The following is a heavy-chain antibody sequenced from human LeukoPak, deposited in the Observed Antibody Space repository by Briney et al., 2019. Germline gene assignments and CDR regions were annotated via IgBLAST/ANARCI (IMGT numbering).Heavy chain of an antibody. V-gene: IGHV3-48*03. J-gene: IGHJ4*02. Sequence: GGSLRLSCAASGFSFSSYEMTWVRQAPGKGLEWLSYISSSGSTVHYADSVQGRFTTSRDNAKNSLYLQMNSLRAEDTAVYYCARSHRTDYWGQETLVTVSS. CDR3: ARSHRTDY. CDR2: ISSSGSTV. CDR1: GFSFSSYE.